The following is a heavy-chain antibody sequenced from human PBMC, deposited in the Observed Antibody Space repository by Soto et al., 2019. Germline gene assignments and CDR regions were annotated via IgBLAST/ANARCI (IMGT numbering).Heavy chain of an antibody. CDR3: ASKYSSSSIDY. CDR1: GGSFSGYY. V-gene: IGHV4-34*01. J-gene: IGHJ4*02. Sequence: QVQLQQWGAGLLKPSETLSLTCAVYGGSFSGYYWSWIRQPPGKGLEWIGEINHSGSTNYNPSLKSRVTISVDTSKNQFSLKLSSVTAADTAVYYCASKYSSSSIDYWGQGTLVTVSS. CDR2: INHSGST. D-gene: IGHD6-6*01.